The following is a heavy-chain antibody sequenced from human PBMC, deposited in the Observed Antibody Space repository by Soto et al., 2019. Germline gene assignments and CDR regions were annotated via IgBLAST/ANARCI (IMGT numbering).Heavy chain of an antibody. CDR1: GGSISSDDYY. J-gene: IGHJ6*02. V-gene: IGHV4-30-4*01. CDR2: IYYSGYT. Sequence: SETLSLTCTVSGGSISSDDYYWSWIRQPPGKGLEWIGYIYYSGYTFDNPSLTSRVTLSVDTSKNQFSLKLTSVTAADTAVYYCARVGAGAAAGTGYYYGMDVWGQGXTVTVSS. CDR3: ARVGAGAAAGTGYYYGMDV. D-gene: IGHD6-13*01.